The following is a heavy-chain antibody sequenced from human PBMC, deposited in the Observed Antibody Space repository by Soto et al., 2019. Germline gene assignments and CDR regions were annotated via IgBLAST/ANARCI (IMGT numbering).Heavy chain of an antibody. CDR3: ARGDYGDYYYYYMDV. D-gene: IGHD4-17*01. J-gene: IGHJ6*03. Sequence: SETLSLTCTVSGGSISSYYWSWIRQPPGKGLEWIGYIYYSGSTNYNPSLKSRVTISVDTSKNQFSLKLSSVTAADTAVYYCARGDYGDYYYYYMDVWGKGTTVTVSS. CDR2: IYYSGST. CDR1: GGSISSYY. V-gene: IGHV4-59*01.